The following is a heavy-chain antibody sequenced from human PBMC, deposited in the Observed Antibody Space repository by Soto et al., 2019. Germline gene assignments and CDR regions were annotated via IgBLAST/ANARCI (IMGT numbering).Heavy chain of an antibody. Sequence: QVQLQESGPGLVKTSGTLSLTCVVSGGSISSSNWWSWVRQPPGKGLEWIGQIHHTGSTYYNPSLQSRVTISVDKSKNLFSLKATSVTAADTAVYYCARDPIAGTSPQFDCWGQGTLVTVSS. J-gene: IGHJ4*02. CDR3: ARDPIAGTSPQFDC. CDR2: IHHTGST. V-gene: IGHV4-4*02. D-gene: IGHD6-13*01. CDR1: GGSISSSNW.